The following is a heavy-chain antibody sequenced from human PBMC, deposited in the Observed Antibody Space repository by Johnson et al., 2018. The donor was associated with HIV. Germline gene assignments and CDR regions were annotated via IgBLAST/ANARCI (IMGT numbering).Heavy chain of an antibody. CDR3: AKDLASYSSFWPPAFDV. J-gene: IGHJ3*01. Sequence: VQLVESGGGVVQPGRSLRLSCAASGFTFSSYAMHWVRQAPGKGLEWVSGISWNSGSIGYADSVKGRFTISRDTSKNTLYLQMNSLRAEDTAVYYCAKDLASYSSFWPPAFDVWGQGTMVTVSS. CDR1: GFTFSSYA. CDR2: ISWNSGSI. D-gene: IGHD6-6*01. V-gene: IGHV3-9*01.